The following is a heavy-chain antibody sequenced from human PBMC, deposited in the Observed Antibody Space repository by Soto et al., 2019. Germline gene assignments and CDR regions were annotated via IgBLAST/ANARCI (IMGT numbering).Heavy chain of an antibody. CDR3: ARDLLGRRSGRFDF. V-gene: IGHV4-31*03. D-gene: IGHD2-15*01. J-gene: IGHJ5*01. Sequence: QVQLQESGPGLVKPSETLSLTCTLSGDPITSGGFYWTWIRPHPARGLGWIGYSYYSGVTYYNPSLKSRATISVDKSKNLFSLNLSSVSAADTAMYYCARDLLGRRSGRFDFWGQGTLVTVSS. CDR1: GDPITSGGFY. CDR2: SYYSGVT.